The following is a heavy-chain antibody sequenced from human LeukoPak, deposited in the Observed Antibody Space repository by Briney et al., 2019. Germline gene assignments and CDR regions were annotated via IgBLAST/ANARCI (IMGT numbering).Heavy chain of an antibody. V-gene: IGHV3-23*01. J-gene: IGHJ4*02. CDR3: ATLSRYSSSWYYFDY. CDR1: GFTFSSYA. CDR2: ISGSGGST. D-gene: IGHD6-13*01. Sequence: GGSLRLSCAAPGFTFSSYAMSWVRQAPGKGLERVSAISGSGGSTYYADSVKGRFTISRDNSKNTLYLQMNSLRAEDTAVYYCATLSRYSSSWYYFDYWGQGTLVTVSS.